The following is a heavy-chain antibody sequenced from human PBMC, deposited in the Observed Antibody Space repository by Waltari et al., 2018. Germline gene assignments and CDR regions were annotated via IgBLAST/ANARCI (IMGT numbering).Heavy chain of an antibody. CDR1: GGPISSGAYY. CDR3: AREGYSSSLGSRNWFDP. V-gene: IGHV4-30-4*08. CDR2: IYYSGST. Sequence: QVQLQESGPGLVKPSQTLSLPCTVSGGPISSGAYYWSWIRQPPGKGLAWIGYIYYSGSTYYNPSLKSRVTISVDTSKNQFSLKLSSVTAADTAVYYCAREGYSSSLGSRNWFDPWGQGTLVTVSS. J-gene: IGHJ5*02. D-gene: IGHD6-13*01.